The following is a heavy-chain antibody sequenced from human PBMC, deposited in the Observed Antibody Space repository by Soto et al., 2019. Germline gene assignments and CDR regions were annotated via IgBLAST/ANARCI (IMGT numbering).Heavy chain of an antibody. CDR2: IIPIFDTA. Sequence: ASVKVSCKASGGTFSDSTINWVRQAPGQRLEWMGGIIPIFDTANYAEKFQGRVTITADESTSTSFMEASSLRSEDTAVYYCARNGTLTGYSYGMDVWGQGTMVTVSS. V-gene: IGHV1-69*13. CDR1: GGTFSDST. D-gene: IGHD1-1*01. CDR3: ARNGTLTGYSYGMDV. J-gene: IGHJ6*02.